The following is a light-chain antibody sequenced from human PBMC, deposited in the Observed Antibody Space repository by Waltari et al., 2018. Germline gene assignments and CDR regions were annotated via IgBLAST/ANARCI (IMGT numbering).Light chain of an antibody. J-gene: IGKJ4*02. CDR3: EQYDTFPLP. Sequence: DIQMSQSPSTLSASIGDRVTIACRASQNIKTGVAGYQQKPGRAPMFLVYNAYSSNNGVPSRFTGSGSGTDVTLTIASLQRENFATYVCEQYDTFPLPFCGGTKVEIK. V-gene: IGKV1-5*03. CDR1: QNIKTG. CDR2: NAY.